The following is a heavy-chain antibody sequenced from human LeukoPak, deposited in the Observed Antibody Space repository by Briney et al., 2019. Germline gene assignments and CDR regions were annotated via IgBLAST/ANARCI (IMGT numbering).Heavy chain of an antibody. D-gene: IGHD3-16*02. CDR1: GYTLTELS. CDR2: CDPEDGET. CDR3: ATNGVTFGGVIVMGAFDI. J-gene: IGHJ3*02. V-gene: IGHV1-24*01. Sequence: ASVKVSCKVSGYTLTELSMHWVRQAPGKGIEWMGGCDPEDGETIYAQKFQGRVTMTEDTSTDTAYMELSSLRSEDTAVYYCATNGVTFGGVIVMGAFDIWGQGTMVTVSS.